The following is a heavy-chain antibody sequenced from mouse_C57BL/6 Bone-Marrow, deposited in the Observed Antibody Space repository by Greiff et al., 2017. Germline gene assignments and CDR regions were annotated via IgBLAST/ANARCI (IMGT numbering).Heavy chain of an antibody. V-gene: IGHV1-55*01. J-gene: IGHJ3*01. CDR3: ARRNYGSSWEFAY. Sequence: VQLQQPGAELVKPGASVKMSCKASGYTFTSYWITWVKQRTGQGLEWIGDIYPGSGSTNYNEKFKSKATLTVDTSSSTAYMQLSSLTSEDSAVYYCARRNYGSSWEFAYWGKGTLVTVSA. D-gene: IGHD1-1*01. CDR2: IYPGSGST. CDR1: GYTFTSYW.